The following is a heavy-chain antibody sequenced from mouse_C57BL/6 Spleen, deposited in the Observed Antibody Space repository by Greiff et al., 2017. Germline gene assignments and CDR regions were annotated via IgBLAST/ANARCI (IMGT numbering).Heavy chain of an antibody. Sequence: EVKLVESGGGLVKPGGSLKLSCAASGFTFSDYGMHWVRQAPEKGLEWVAYISSGSSTIYYAHTVKGRFTISRDTAKNTLFLQMTSLRSEDTAMYYCARIRTGYWYFDVWGTGTTVTVSS. CDR2: ISSGSSTI. CDR3: ARIRTGYWYFDV. D-gene: IGHD4-1*01. J-gene: IGHJ1*03. V-gene: IGHV5-17*01. CDR1: GFTFSDYG.